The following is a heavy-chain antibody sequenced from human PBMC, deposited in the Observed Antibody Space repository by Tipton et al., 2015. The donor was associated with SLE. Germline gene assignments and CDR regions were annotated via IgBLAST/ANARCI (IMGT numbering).Heavy chain of an antibody. Sequence: TLSLTCAVYGGSFSGYYWSWIRQSPGKGLEWIGEINNSGSTKYNPSLKSRVTISVDTSKNQFSLNLTSVTAADTAVYYCARGPFDIWGQGTMVTVSS. CDR2: INNSGST. J-gene: IGHJ3*02. CDR1: GGSFSGYY. V-gene: IGHV4-34*01. CDR3: ARGPFDI.